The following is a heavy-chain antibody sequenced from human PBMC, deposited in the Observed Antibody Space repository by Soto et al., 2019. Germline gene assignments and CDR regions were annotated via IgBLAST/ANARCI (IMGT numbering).Heavy chain of an antibody. V-gene: IGHV6-1*01. CDR2: TYYRSKWYN. Sequence: PSQTLSPTCAIPGDSVSSNSAAWNWIRQSPSRGLEWLGRTYYRSKWYNDYAVSVKSRITINPDTSKNQFSLQLNSVTPEDTAVYYCARASTDITFGGVIPSFDYWGQGTLVTVSS. J-gene: IGHJ4*02. D-gene: IGHD3-16*02. CDR1: GDSVSSNSAA. CDR3: ARASTDITFGGVIPSFDY.